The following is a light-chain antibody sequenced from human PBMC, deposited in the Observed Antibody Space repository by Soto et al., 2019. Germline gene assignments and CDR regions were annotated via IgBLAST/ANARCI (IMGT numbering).Light chain of an antibody. CDR2: GAS. CDR3: QKYDDYPWK. J-gene: IGKJ1*01. V-gene: IGKV3-15*01. CDR1: QSVSSN. Sequence: EIVMTQSPATLSVSPGERATLSCRASQSVSSNLAWYQQKPGQAPRLLIYGASTRATGIPARFSGSGSGTEFTLTISSLQPDDFATYYCQKYDDYPWKFGQGTKVDIK.